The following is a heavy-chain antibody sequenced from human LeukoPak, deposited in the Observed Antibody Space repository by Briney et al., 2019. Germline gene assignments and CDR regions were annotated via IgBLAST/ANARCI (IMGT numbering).Heavy chain of an antibody. V-gene: IGHV1-18*01. CDR2: ISAYNGNT. Sequence: ASVKVSCKASGDTFTSYGISWVRQAPGQGLEWMGWISAYNGNTNYAQKLQGRVTMTTDTSTSTAYMELRSLRSDDTAVYYCARHLPSGGSCFCWFDPWGQGTLVTVSS. CDR1: GDTFTSYG. CDR3: ARHLPSGGSCFCWFDP. J-gene: IGHJ5*02. D-gene: IGHD2-15*01.